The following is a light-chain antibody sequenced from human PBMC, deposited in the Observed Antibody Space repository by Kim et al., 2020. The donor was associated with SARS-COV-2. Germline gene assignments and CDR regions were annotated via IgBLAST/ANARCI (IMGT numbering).Light chain of an antibody. CDR3: QKYNGAPWT. Sequence: GSVADKVTITCRASQDISNYLAWYQQKPGKVPELLIYGASTLQSGVPSRFSGSGSGTDFTLTISSLQPEDVATYYCQKYNGAPWTFGQGTKVDIK. CDR2: GAS. J-gene: IGKJ1*01. CDR1: QDISNY. V-gene: IGKV1-27*01.